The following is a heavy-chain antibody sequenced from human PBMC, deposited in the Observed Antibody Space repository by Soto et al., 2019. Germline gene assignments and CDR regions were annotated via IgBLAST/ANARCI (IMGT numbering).Heavy chain of an antibody. J-gene: IGHJ6*02. CDR1: GFSFSSYG. CDR3: ARDPYGYFYGMDV. CDR2: IWYDGSKT. Sequence: QVQLVESGGGVVQPGRSLRLSCVPSGFSFSSYGMHWVRQAPGKGLEWVAVIWYDGSKTYYADSVKGRFTISRDNPNNTLYLQMNILRAEDTAVYYCARDPYGYFYGMDVWGQGTTVTVSS. D-gene: IGHD2-2*03. V-gene: IGHV3-33*01.